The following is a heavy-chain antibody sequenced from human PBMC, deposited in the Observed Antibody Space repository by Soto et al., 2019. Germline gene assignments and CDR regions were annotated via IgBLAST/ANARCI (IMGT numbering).Heavy chain of an antibody. CDR3: ARVLLDTAMASPPYYFDY. V-gene: IGHV1-69*01. J-gene: IGHJ4*02. CDR2: TIPIFGTA. Sequence: QVQLVQSGAEVKKPGSSVKVSCKASGGTFSSYAISWVRQAPGQGLEWMGGTIPIFGTANYAQKFQGRVTITADESTSTAYMELSSLRSEDTAVYYCARVLLDTAMASPPYYFDYWGQGTLVTVSS. CDR1: GGTFSSYA. D-gene: IGHD5-18*01.